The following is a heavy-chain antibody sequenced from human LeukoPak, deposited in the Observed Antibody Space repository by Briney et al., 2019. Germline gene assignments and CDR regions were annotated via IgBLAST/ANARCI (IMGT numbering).Heavy chain of an antibody. CDR3: ARCPYDSNNYYSVPSHSDY. J-gene: IGHJ4*02. Sequence: PGGSLRLSCAASGFTFTSYWMTWVRQAPGKGLEWVANIKQDGSDKYYVDSVKGRFSISRDNAKNSLCLQMNSLSAEDTAVYYCARCPYDSNNYYSVPSHSDYWGQGTLVTVSS. D-gene: IGHD3-22*01. CDR1: GFTFTSYW. V-gene: IGHV3-7*01. CDR2: IKQDGSDK.